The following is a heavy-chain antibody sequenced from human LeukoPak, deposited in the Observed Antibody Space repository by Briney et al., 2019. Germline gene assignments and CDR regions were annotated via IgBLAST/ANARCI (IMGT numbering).Heavy chain of an antibody. CDR1: GYTFTGYY. J-gene: IGHJ4*02. D-gene: IGHD3-22*01. V-gene: IGHV1-2*02. CDR3: ARVTYYYDSSGYQPFDY. Sequence: ASVKVSCKASGYTFTGYYMHWVRQAPGQGLEWMGWINPNSGGTNYAQKFQGRVTMTRDTSISTAYLELSRLRSDDTAVYYCARVTYYYDSSGYQPFDYWGQGTLVTVSS. CDR2: INPNSGGT.